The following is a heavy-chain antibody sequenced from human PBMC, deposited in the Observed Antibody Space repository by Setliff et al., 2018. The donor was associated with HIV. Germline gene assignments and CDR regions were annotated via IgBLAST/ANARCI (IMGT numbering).Heavy chain of an antibody. V-gene: IGHV4-61*02. D-gene: IGHD1-26*01. CDR2: IYTTGST. J-gene: IGHJ4*02. CDR3: ASSGPVGARRYFDY. CDR1: GGSISSGFYY. Sequence: SETLSLTCTVSGGSISSGFYYWSWIRQPAGKGLEWIGRIYTTGSTNYNPSLKSRVTISVNTSKNQLSLKLSSVTAADPAVYYCASSGPVGARRYFDYWGQGTLVTVSS.